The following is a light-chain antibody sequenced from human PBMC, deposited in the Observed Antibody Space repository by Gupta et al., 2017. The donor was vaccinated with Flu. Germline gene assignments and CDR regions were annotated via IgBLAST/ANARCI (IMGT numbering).Light chain of an antibody. J-gene: IGKJ1*01. CDR2: AAS. V-gene: IGKV1-39*01. CDR1: QSISSY. CDR3: QQCDSTPKT. Sequence: DIQMTQSPSSLSASVGDIVTITCRASQSISSYLNWYQQKPGKAPKLLIYAASSLHSGVPSRFSGSGSGTDFTLTISRLQPEDFATYYCQQCDSTPKTFGPGTKLEIK.